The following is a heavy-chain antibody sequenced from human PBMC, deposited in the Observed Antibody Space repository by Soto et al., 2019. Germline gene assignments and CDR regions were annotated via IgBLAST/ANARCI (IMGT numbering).Heavy chain of an antibody. CDR2: IIPIFGTA. D-gene: IGHD2-21*02. CDR1: GGTFSSYA. V-gene: IGHV1-69*06. CDR3: AGVPAAYCGGDCYPDDHYGIDV. Sequence: QVRLVQSGAEVKKPGSSVKVSCKASGGTFSSYAISWVRQSPGQGLEWMGGIIPIFGTANYEQKFQGRVTTSADKPASTSFVEPRSLRSEDTAVDSGAGVPAAYCGGDCYPDDHYGIDVWGQGTPVTVSS. J-gene: IGHJ6*02.